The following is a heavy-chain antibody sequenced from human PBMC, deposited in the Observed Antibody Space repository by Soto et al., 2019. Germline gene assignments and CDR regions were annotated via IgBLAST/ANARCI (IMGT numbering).Heavy chain of an antibody. CDR2: IYHSGST. CDR1: SGSISSSNW. V-gene: IGHV4-4*02. CDR3: ASGGEGYCSGGSCYRYDAFDI. D-gene: IGHD2-15*01. Sequence: QVQLQESGPGLVKPSGTLSLTCAVSSGSISSSNWWSWVRQPPGKGLEWIGEIYHSGSTNYNPSLQVRVTISVDKSKNECSLKLSSVTAAATAVYYCASGGEGYCSGGSCYRYDAFDIWGQGTMVTVSS. J-gene: IGHJ3*02.